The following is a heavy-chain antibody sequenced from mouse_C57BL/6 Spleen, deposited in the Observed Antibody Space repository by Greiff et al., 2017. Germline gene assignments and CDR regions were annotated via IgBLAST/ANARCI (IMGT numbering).Heavy chain of an antibody. CDR2: IHPNSGST. J-gene: IGHJ2*01. D-gene: IGHD1-1*01. CDR1: GYTFTSYW. Sequence: VQLQQPGAELVKPGASVKLSCKASGYTFTSYWMHWVKQRPGQGLEWIGMIHPNSGSTNYNEKFKSKATLTVDKSSSTAYMQLSSLTSEDSAVYYCARECYGSSYLYYFDYWGQGTTLTVSS. CDR3: ARECYGSSYLYYFDY. V-gene: IGHV1-64*01.